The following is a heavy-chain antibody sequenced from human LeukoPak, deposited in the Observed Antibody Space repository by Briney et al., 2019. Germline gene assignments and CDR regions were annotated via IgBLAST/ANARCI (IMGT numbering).Heavy chain of an antibody. CDR3: ARDMYSSGWYGGAAHFDY. J-gene: IGHJ4*02. CDR1: GFTFSSYE. V-gene: IGHV3-48*03. Sequence: GGSLRLSCAASGFTFSSYEMNWVRQAPGKGLEWVSYISSSGSTIYYADSVKGRFTISRDNAKNSLYLQMNSLRAEDTAVYYCARDMYSSGWYGGAAHFDYWGQGTLVTVSS. D-gene: IGHD6-19*01. CDR2: ISSSGSTI.